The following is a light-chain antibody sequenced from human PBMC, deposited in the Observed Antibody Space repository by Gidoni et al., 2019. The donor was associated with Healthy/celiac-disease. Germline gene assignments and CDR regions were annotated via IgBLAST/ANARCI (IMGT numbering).Light chain of an antibody. V-gene: IGKV1-5*03. CDR1: PSISSW. J-gene: IGKJ1*01. Sequence: DIQLTPSPSTLSASVGDRVTITCRASPSISSWLAWYQQKPGKDPKLLIYKASSLESGVPSRFSVSGSGTEFTLTISSLQPDEFATYYCQQYNSYPLTFDQGTKVEIK. CDR2: KAS. CDR3: QQYNSYPLT.